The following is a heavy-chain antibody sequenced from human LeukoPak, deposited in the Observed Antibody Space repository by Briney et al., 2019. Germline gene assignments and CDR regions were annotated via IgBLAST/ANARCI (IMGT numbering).Heavy chain of an antibody. J-gene: IGHJ6*03. D-gene: IGHD1-1*01. V-gene: IGHV3-7*01. CDR1: GFTFSIYG. Sequence: GGSLRLSCAASGFTFSIYGMSWVRQAPGKGLEWVANIKQDGSEKYYVDSVKGRFTISRDNAKNSLYLQMNSLRAEDTAVYYCARDRTNGPPYYYYYMDVWGKGTTVTISS. CDR2: IKQDGSEK. CDR3: ARDRTNGPPYYYYYMDV.